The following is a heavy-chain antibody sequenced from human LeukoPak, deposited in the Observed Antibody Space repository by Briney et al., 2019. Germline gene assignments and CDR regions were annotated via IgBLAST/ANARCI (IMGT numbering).Heavy chain of an antibody. D-gene: IGHD2-21*02. CDR3: ARHLLRRRFDP. J-gene: IGHJ5*02. CDR2: IYYSGST. V-gene: IGHV4-59*08. CDR1: GGSISSYY. Sequence: SETLSLTCTVSGGSISSYYWSWIRQPPGKGLEWIGYIYYSGSTNYNPSLKSRVTISVDTSKNQFSLKLSSVTAADTAVYYCARHLLRRRFDPWGQGTLVTVSS.